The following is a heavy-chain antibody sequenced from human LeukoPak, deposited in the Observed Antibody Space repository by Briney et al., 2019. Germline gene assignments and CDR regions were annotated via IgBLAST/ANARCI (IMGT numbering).Heavy chain of an antibody. V-gene: IGHV4-34*01. CDR3: ARQLYVSGSYYAPMDV. CDR2: VHHSGST. D-gene: IGHD3-10*01. J-gene: IGHJ6*03. CDR1: GGSFSGYY. Sequence: SETLSLTCAVYGGSFSGYYWGWIRQPPGKGLEWIASVHHSGSTYYNPSLKSRLTISVDTSKNQFSLKMSSVTAADTAVYFCARQLYVSGSYYAPMDVWGKGTTVTISS.